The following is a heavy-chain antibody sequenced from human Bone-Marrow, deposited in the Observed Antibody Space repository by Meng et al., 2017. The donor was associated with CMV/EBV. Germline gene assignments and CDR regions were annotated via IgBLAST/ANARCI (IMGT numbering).Heavy chain of an antibody. D-gene: IGHD3-22*01. CDR2: ISSSSSYT. Sequence: QVPLGESGGGLVKPGGSLRLSLAAFGFTLRDYYMSWIRQAPGKGLEWVSYISSSSSYTNYADSVKGRFTISRDNAKNSLYLQMNSLRAEDTAVYYCAREKYYYDSSGYHNFDYWGQGTLVTSPQ. CDR3: AREKYYYDSSGYHNFDY. CDR1: GFTLRDYY. J-gene: IGHJ4*02. V-gene: IGHV3-11*06.